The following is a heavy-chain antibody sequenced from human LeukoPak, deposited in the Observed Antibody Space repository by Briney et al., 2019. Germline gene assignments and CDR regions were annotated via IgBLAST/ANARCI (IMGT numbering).Heavy chain of an antibody. CDR2: IIPILGIA. J-gene: IGHJ6*02. Sequence: VKVSCKASGYTFTSYAISWVRQAPGQGLEWMGRIIPILGIANYAQKFQGRVTITADKSTSTAYMELSSLRSEDTAVYYCARDRAYCGGDCYSYYYGMDVWGQGTTVTVSS. D-gene: IGHD2-21*02. V-gene: IGHV1-69*10. CDR3: ARDRAYCGGDCYSYYYGMDV. CDR1: GYTFTSYA.